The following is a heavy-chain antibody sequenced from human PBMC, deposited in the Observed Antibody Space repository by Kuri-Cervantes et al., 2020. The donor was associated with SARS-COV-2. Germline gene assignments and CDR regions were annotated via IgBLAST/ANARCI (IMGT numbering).Heavy chain of an antibody. CDR3: ARGDCSSTSCYFRINGFDP. V-gene: IGHV1-3*01. J-gene: IGHJ5*02. CDR1: GYTFTSYA. D-gene: IGHD2-2*01. Sequence: ASVKVSCKASGYTFTSYAMNWVRQAPGQGLEWMGWINAGTGNTNYSQKFQGRVTITRDTSASTAYMELSSLRPEDTAVYYCARGDCSSTSCYFRINGFDPWGQGTLVTVSS. CDR2: INAGTGNT.